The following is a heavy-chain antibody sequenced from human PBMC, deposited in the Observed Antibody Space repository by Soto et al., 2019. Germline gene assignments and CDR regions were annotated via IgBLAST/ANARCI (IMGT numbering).Heavy chain of an antibody. D-gene: IGHD1-26*01. CDR3: ARDRELLAYYYYYYGMDV. CDR2: ISNDGSNK. CDR1: GFTFSSYS. Sequence: PGGSLRLSCAASGFTFSSYSMNWVRQAPGKGLEWVAVISNDGSNKYYADSVKGRFTISRDNSKNTLYLQMNSLRAEDTAVYYCARDRELLAYYYYYYGMDVWGQGTTVTVSS. V-gene: IGHV3-30*05. J-gene: IGHJ6*02.